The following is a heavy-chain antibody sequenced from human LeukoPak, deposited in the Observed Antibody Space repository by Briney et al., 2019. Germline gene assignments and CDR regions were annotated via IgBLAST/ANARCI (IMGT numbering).Heavy chain of an antibody. V-gene: IGHV4-38-2*01. Sequence: PSETLSLTCAVSGYSISSGYYWGWIRQPPGKGLEWIGSIYHSGSTYYNPSLKSRVTISVDTSKNQFSLKLNSVTAADTAVYYCARVPFIAAAGTNWFDPWGQGTLVTVSS. CDR1: GYSISSGYY. J-gene: IGHJ5*02. D-gene: IGHD6-13*01. CDR3: ARVPFIAAAGTNWFDP. CDR2: IYHSGST.